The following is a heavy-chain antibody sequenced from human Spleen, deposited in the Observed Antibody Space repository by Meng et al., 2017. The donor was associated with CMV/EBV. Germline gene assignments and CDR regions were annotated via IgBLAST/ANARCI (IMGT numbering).Heavy chain of an antibody. Sequence: YGGSFSGYYWSWIRQPPGKGLEWIGEINHSGSTNYNPSLKSRVTISVDTSKNQFSLKLSSVTAADTAVYYCARGAGYCSSTSCDSDYWGQGTLVTVSS. CDR1: GGSFSGYY. D-gene: IGHD2-2*01. V-gene: IGHV4-34*01. CDR3: ARGAGYCSSTSCDSDY. J-gene: IGHJ4*02. CDR2: INHSGST.